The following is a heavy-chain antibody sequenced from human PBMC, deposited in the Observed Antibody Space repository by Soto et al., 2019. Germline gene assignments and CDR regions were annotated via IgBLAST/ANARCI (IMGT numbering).Heavy chain of an antibody. CDR3: AREGDGYNGDYYYGMDV. D-gene: IGHD5-12*01. CDR2: IIPIFGTA. J-gene: IGHJ6*02. CDR1: GGTFSSYA. V-gene: IGHV1-69*12. Sequence: QVQLVQSGAEVKKPGSSVKVSCKASGGTFSSYAISWVRQAPGQGLEWMGGIIPIFGTANYAQKFQGRVTITADESTRXXYMELSSLRSEDTAVYYCAREGDGYNGDYYYGMDVWGQGTTVTVSS.